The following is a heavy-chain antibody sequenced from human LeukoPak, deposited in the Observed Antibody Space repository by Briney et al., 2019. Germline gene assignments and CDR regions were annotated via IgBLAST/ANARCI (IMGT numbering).Heavy chain of an antibody. CDR3: ARGQTLVGALHF. V-gene: IGHV4-59*01. CDR1: GGSISSYY. Sequence: NASETLSLTCTVSGGSISSYYWSWIRQPPGKGLEWIGYIYYNGSPNYNPALQSRVTISVDTSKNQFSLSLSSVTAADTAVYYCARGQTLVGALHFWGQGTLVTVSS. D-gene: IGHD1-26*01. J-gene: IGHJ4*02. CDR2: IYYNGSP.